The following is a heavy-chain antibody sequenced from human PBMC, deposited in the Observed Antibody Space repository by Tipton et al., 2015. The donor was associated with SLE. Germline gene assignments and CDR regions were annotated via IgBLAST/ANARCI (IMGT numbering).Heavy chain of an antibody. Sequence: TLSLTCTVSGASISSSTSYWAWIRQPPGKGLEWIGSIHYSGTTYYNPSLKSRLTMFVDTSKKQFSLGLSSVTAADTAVYFCARREIGSGWYGPIDSWGQGTLVTVSP. CDR3: ARREIGSGWYGPIDS. J-gene: IGHJ4*02. CDR2: IHYSGTT. V-gene: IGHV4-39*01. D-gene: IGHD6-19*01. CDR1: GASISSSTSY.